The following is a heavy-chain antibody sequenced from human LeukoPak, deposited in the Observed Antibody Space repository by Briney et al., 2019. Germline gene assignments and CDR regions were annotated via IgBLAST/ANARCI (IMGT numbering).Heavy chain of an antibody. CDR3: ARGMLSSAGYHWYYYMDV. J-gene: IGHJ6*03. V-gene: IGHV3-74*01. CDR1: GFTSGSYW. CDR2: IDDDGTDT. D-gene: IGHD3-3*01. Sequence: PGGSLRLSCAAPGFTSGSYWMHWVRQAPGKGPEWVSRIDDDGTDTHYAVSVKGRFTISRDKAKNTLYLQMNSLRGEDTAVYYCARGMLSSAGYHWYYYMDVWGKGAMVTVSS.